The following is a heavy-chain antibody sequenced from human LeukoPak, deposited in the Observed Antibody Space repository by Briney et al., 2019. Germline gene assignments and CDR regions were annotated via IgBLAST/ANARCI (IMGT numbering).Heavy chain of an antibody. CDR1: GGSISSYY. D-gene: IGHD4-17*01. Sequence: SETLSLTCTVSGGSISSYYWSWIRQPPGKGLEWIGYIYYSGSINYNPSLKSRVTISVDTSKNQFSLKLSSVTAADTAVYYCARGLDYGDYYFDYWGQGTLVTVSS. CDR3: ARGLDYGDYYFDY. J-gene: IGHJ4*02. V-gene: IGHV4-59*08. CDR2: IYYSGSI.